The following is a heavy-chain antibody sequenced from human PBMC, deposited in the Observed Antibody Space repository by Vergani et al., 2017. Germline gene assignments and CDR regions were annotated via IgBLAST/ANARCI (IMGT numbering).Heavy chain of an antibody. CDR2: IYYSGST. V-gene: IGHV4-30-4*08. J-gene: IGHJ6*03. CDR3: AREAVVPAAMPSNVGMDV. Sequence: QVQLQESGPGLVKPSQTLSLTCTVSGGSISSGDYYWSWIRQPPGKGLEWIGYIYYSGSTYYNPSLKSRVTISVDTSKNQFSLQLSSVTAADTAVYYCAREAVVPAAMPSNVGMDVWGKGTTVTVSS. CDR1: GGSISSGDYY. D-gene: IGHD2-2*01.